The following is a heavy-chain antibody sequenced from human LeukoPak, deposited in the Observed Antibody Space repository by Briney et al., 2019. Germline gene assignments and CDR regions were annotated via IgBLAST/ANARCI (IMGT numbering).Heavy chain of an antibody. D-gene: IGHD2-15*01. Sequence: SETLSLTCTVSGYSISSGYYWGWIRQPPGKGLEWIGSIYHSGSTYYNPSLKSRVTISVDTSKNQFSLKLSSVTAADTAVYYCARVVVAATDGRSSGWYNGHDAFDIWGQGTMVTVSS. J-gene: IGHJ3*02. CDR2: IYHSGST. V-gene: IGHV4-38-2*02. CDR1: GYSISSGYY. CDR3: ARVVVAATDGRSSGWYNGHDAFDI.